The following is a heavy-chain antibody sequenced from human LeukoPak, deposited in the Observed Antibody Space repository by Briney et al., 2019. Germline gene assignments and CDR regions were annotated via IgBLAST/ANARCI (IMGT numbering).Heavy chain of an antibody. CDR2: INPNTGGT. D-gene: IGHD2-2*01. CDR3: ARDYCSSTSCLFDY. CDR1: GYTFTGYH. Sequence: GESLKISCKASGYTFTGYHMHWVRQAPGQGLEWMGRINPNTGGTDYAQKFQGRVTMTRDTSISTAYMDLSRLRSDDTAVYYCARDYCSSTSCLFDYWGQGTLVTVSS. J-gene: IGHJ4*02. V-gene: IGHV1-2*06.